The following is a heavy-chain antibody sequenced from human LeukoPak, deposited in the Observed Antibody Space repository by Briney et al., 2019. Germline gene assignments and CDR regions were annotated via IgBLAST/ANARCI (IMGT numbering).Heavy chain of an antibody. CDR2: ISYDGSNK. J-gene: IGHJ4*02. Sequence: PGRSLRLSCAASGFTFSSYAMHWVRQAPGKGLEGVAVISYDGSNKYHADSVKGRFTISRNNPNNTLYLQMNSLRAEDTAVYYCARGVVATFFDYWGQGTMVTVSS. D-gene: IGHD2-15*01. V-gene: IGHV3-30-3*01. CDR3: ARGVVATFFDY. CDR1: GFTFSSYA.